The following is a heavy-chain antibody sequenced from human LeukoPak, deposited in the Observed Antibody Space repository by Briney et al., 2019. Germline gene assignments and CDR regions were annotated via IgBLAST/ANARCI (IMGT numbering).Heavy chain of an antibody. CDR2: ISAYNGNT. D-gene: IGHD6-19*01. CDR1: GYTFTSYG. J-gene: IGHJ4*02. CDR3: AREAVAGTRPRCYFDY. Sequence: ASVKVSCKASGYTFTSYGISWVRQAPGQGLEWMGWISAYNGNTNYAQKLQGRVTMTTDTSTSTAYMELRSLRSDDTAVYYCAREAVAGTRPRCYFDYWGQGTLVTVSS. V-gene: IGHV1-18*01.